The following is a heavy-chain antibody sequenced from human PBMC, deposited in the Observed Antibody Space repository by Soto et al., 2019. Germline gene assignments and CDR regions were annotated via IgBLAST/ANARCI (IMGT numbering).Heavy chain of an antibody. CDR2: INPSGGST. J-gene: IGHJ4*02. D-gene: IGHD6-13*01. V-gene: IGHV1-46*01. CDR3: ATQAAAVFLLGNTPFDY. Sequence: EAPVKVSCKASGYTLTSYYMHWVRQAPGQGLEWMGIINPSGGSTSYAQKFQGRVTMTRDTSTSTVYMELSSLRSEDTAVYYCATQAAAVFLLGNTPFDYWGQGTLVTVSS. CDR1: GYTLTSYY.